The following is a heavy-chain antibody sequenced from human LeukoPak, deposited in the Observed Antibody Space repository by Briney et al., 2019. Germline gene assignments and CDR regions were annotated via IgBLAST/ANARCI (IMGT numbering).Heavy chain of an antibody. CDR3: ARAMVPYYYYYMDV. D-gene: IGHD3-10*01. CDR1: GFIIISYR. V-gene: IGHV3-7*01. Sequence: PGESLRLSCAASGFIIISYRMSWVRQAPGKGLEWVANIKQDGSEKYYVDSVKGRFTISRDNAKNSLYLQMNSLRAEDTAVYYCARAMVPYYYYYMDVWGKGTTVTVSS. CDR2: IKQDGSEK. J-gene: IGHJ6*03.